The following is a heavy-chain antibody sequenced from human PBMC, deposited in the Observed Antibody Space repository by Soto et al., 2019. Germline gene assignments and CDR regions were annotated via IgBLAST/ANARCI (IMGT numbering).Heavy chain of an antibody. CDR3: ARETSSSWPFYYYYYYGMDV. D-gene: IGHD6-13*01. V-gene: IGHV3-72*01. CDR2: TRNKANTYTT. J-gene: IGHJ6*02. CDR1: GFTFSDNY. Sequence: PGGSLRLSCAASGFTFSDNYMDWVRQAPGKGREWVGRTRNKANTYTTEYAASVKGRFTISRDDSKNSLYLQMNSLKTEDTAVYYCARETSSSWPFYYYYYYGMDVWGQGTTVTVSS.